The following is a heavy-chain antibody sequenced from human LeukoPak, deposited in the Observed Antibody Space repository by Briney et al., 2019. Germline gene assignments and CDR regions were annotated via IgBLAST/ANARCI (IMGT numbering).Heavy chain of an antibody. Sequence: GGSLRLSCAASGFTFSNYAMSWVRQAPGKGLEWVSAISGSGGSRYYADSVKGRFTISRDNSKNTLYLQMNSLRAEDTAVYYCAKSRYSSSWYYFDYWGQGNLVTVSS. D-gene: IGHD6-13*01. V-gene: IGHV3-23*01. CDR3: AKSRYSSSWYYFDY. CDR1: GFTFSNYA. CDR2: ISGSGGSR. J-gene: IGHJ4*02.